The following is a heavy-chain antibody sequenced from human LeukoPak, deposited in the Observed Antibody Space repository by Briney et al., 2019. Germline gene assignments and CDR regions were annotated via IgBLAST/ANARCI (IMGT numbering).Heavy chain of an antibody. CDR2: INHSGST. CDR3: ARGWVVVTPFGYFDL. Sequence: PSETLSLTCAVYGGSFSGYYWSWIRQPPGKGLEWIGEINHSGSTNYNPSLKSRVTISVDTSKNQFSLKLSFVTAADTAVYYCARGWVVVTPFGYFDLWGRGTLVTVSS. J-gene: IGHJ2*01. CDR1: GGSFSGYY. D-gene: IGHD2-15*01. V-gene: IGHV4-34*01.